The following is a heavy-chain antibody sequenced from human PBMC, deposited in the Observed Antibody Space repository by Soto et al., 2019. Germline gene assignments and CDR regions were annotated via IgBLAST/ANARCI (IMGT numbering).Heavy chain of an antibody. V-gene: IGHV1-18*01. CDR3: ARDRGYSYGYDPGEYFQH. Sequence: ASVKVSCKASGYTFTSYGISWVRQAPGQGLEWMGWISAYNGNTNYAQKLQGRVTMTTDTSTSTAYMELRSLRSDDTAVYYCARDRGYSYGYDPGEYFQHWGQGTLVTVSS. CDR1: GYTFTSYG. J-gene: IGHJ1*01. CDR2: ISAYNGNT. D-gene: IGHD5-18*01.